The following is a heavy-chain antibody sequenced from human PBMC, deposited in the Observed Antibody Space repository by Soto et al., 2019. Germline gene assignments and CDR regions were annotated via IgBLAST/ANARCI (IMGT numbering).Heavy chain of an antibody. V-gene: IGHV3-23*01. D-gene: IGHD2-2*01. CDR2: ISGSGGTT. CDR3: AKDCVSGQLKFGMDV. CDR1: GFTFSSYA. J-gene: IGHJ6*02. Sequence: EVQLLESGGGLVQPGGSLRLSCAASGFTFSSYAMSWVRQAPGKGLEWVSGISGSGGTTYYADSVRGRFTISRDNSQDTLYLQMNSLRAEDTAVYYCAKDCVSGQLKFGMDVWGQGTTVTVSS.